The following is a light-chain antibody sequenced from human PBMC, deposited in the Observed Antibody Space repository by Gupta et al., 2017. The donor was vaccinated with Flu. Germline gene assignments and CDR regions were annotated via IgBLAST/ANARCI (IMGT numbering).Light chain of an antibody. V-gene: IGLV2-11*01. CDR1: SSDVGGYNY. CDR3: CSYAGSYTVV. J-gene: IGLJ2*01. Sequence: QSALTQPRSVSGSPGQSVTISCTGTSSDVGGYNYVSWYQQHPGKAPKLMIYDVSKRPSGVPDRFSGSKSGSTESLTISGLQAEDEADYDCCSYAGSYTVVFGGGPKLKVL. CDR2: DVS.